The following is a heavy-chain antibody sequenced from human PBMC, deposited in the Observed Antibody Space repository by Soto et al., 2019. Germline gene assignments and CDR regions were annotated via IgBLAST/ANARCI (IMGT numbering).Heavy chain of an antibody. J-gene: IGHJ6*02. CDR1: GFTFSSYA. Sequence: QVQLVESGGGVVQPGRSLRLSCAASGFTFSSYAMHWVRQAPGKGLEWVAGISYDGSNKYYADCVKGRFTISRDNSKNTLYLQRNSLRAEDTAVYYCARDPTRDYRYYYYHAMDVWGQGTTFTVSS. CDR2: ISYDGSNK. V-gene: IGHV3-30-3*01. CDR3: ARDPTRDYRYYYYHAMDV. D-gene: IGHD3-10*01.